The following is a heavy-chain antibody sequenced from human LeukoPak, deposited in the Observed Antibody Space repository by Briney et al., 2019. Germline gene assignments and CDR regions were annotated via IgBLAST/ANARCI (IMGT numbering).Heavy chain of an antibody. Sequence: SGPTLVKPTQTLTLTCTFSGFSLSASGVGVSWIRQPPGKALEWLARIDWDDDKYYSTSLKTRLTISKDTSKNQVVLTMTNMDPVDTATYYCARIELRNRPGDEVRFDPWGQGTLVTVSS. CDR3: ARIELRNRPGDEVRFDP. J-gene: IGHJ5*02. D-gene: IGHD1-14*01. CDR2: IDWDDDK. CDR1: GFSLSASGVG. V-gene: IGHV2-70*11.